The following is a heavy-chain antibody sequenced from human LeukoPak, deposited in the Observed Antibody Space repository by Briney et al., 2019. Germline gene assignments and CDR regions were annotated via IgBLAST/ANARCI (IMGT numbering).Heavy chain of an antibody. CDR1: GGTFSSYA. V-gene: IGHV1-69*06. J-gene: IGHJ5*02. Sequence: GASVKVSCKASGGTFSSYAISWVRQAPGQGLEWMGGIIPIFGTANYAQKFQGRVTITADKSTSTAYMELSSLRSEDTAVYYCAREVFGWLNWFDPWGQGTLVTVSS. D-gene: IGHD3-3*01. CDR2: IIPIFGTA. CDR3: AREVFGWLNWFDP.